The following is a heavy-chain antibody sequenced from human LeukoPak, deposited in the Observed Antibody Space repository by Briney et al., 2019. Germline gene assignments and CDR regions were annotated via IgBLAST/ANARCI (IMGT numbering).Heavy chain of an antibody. J-gene: IGHJ4*02. CDR1: GYTFTSYG. Sequence: ASVKVSCKASGYTFTSYGLSWVRQAPGQGLEWMGWISAYNGNRNYAQKLQGRVTMTTDTSTSTAYMELRSLRSDDAAVYYCARDYDILTGDTYYFDYWGQGTLVTVSS. D-gene: IGHD3-9*01. CDR3: ARDYDILTGDTYYFDY. CDR2: ISAYNGNR. V-gene: IGHV1-18*01.